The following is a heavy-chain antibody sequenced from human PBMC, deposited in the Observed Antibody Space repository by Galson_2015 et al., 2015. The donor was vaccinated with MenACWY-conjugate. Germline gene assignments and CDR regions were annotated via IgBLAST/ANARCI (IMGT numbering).Heavy chain of an antibody. CDR3: VRPIMTFQADRSPDS. CDR1: GFPFSTYW. J-gene: IGHJ5*01. CDR2: IKYDGSEQ. D-gene: IGHD2-8*01. V-gene: IGHV3-7*01. Sequence: SLRLSCAASGFPFSTYWMTWVRQAPGQGLEWVANIKYDGSEQFYGDSVRGRFTISRDNAENSLFLQMNSLRPEDTAVYFCVRPIMTFQADRSPDSWGQGTVVTVSS.